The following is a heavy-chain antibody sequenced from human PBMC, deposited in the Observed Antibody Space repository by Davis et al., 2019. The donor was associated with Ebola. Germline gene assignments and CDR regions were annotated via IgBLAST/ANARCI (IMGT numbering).Heavy chain of an antibody. CDR1: GFTFSSYA. V-gene: IGHV3-30*18. Sequence: GGSLRLSCAASGFTFSSYAMHWVRQAPGKGLEWVAVISYDGSNKYYADSVKGRFTISRDNSKNTLYLQMNSLRAEDTAIYYCAKYITTSPSRYFDPWGQGTLVTVSS. CDR3: AKYITTSPSRYFDP. D-gene: IGHD3-3*01. J-gene: IGHJ5*02. CDR2: ISYDGSNK.